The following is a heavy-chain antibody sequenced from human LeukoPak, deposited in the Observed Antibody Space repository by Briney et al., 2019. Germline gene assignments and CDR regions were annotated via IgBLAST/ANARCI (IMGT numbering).Heavy chain of an antibody. CDR3: ARATPLRHRSSTSCYTTWFDP. CDR2: INPSGGST. Sequence: ASVKVSCKASGYTFTSYYMHWVRQAPGQGLEWMGIINPSGGSTSYAQKFQGRVTMTRDTSTSTVYMELSSLRSEDTAVYYCARATPLRHRSSTSCYTTWFDPWGQGTLVTVSS. V-gene: IGHV1-46*01. CDR1: GYTFTSYY. J-gene: IGHJ5*02. D-gene: IGHD2-2*02.